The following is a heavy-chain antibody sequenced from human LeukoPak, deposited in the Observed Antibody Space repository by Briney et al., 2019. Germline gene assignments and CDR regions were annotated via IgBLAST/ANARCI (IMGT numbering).Heavy chain of an antibody. D-gene: IGHD6-19*01. V-gene: IGHV3-23*01. Sequence: QPGGSLRLSCAASGFTVSSRHMSWVRQAPGKGLEWVSAISDSGGSTYYADSVKGRFTISRDNPKNTLYLQMNSLRAEDTAVYYCAKVLAVTGTPGGDAFDIWGQGTMVTVSS. CDR2: ISDSGGST. CDR1: GFTVSSRH. J-gene: IGHJ3*02. CDR3: AKVLAVTGTPGGDAFDI.